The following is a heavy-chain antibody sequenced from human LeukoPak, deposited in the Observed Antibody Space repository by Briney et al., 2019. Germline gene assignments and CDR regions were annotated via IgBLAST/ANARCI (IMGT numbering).Heavy chain of an antibody. J-gene: IGHJ1*01. D-gene: IGHD6-13*01. CDR1: GGTFSSYA. V-gene: IGHV1-69*13. CDR3: ARSGQQLGGDEYFQH. CDR2: IIPIFGTA. Sequence: ASVKVSCKASGGTFSSYAISWVRQAPGQGLEWMGGIIPIFGTANYAQKFQGRVTITADESTSTAYMELSSLRSEDTAVYYCARSGQQLGGDEYFQHWGQAPWSPSPQ.